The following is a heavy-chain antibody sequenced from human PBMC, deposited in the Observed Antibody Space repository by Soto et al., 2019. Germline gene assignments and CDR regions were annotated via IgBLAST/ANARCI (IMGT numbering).Heavy chain of an antibody. CDR3: ARRVRRAVAGTEGLDP. CDR2: IYYSGST. D-gene: IGHD6-19*01. J-gene: IGHJ5*02. CDR1: GGSISSSSYY. V-gene: IGHV4-39*01. Sequence: SETLSLTCTVSGGSISSSSYYWGWIRQPPGKGLEWIGSIYYSGSTYYNPSLKSRVTISVDTSKNQFSLKLSSVTAADTAVYYCARRVRRAVAGTEGLDPWGQGTLVTVSS.